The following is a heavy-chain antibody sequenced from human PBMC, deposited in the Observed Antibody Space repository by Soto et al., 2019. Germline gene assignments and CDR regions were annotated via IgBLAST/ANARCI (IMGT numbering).Heavy chain of an antibody. D-gene: IGHD3-10*01. CDR2: ISSTSSTI. CDR3: ATYYGSGSYFPDHYYYGMDV. V-gene: IGHV3-48*01. CDR1: GFTFSIYS. Sequence: GGALRLSCAASGFTFSIYSMNWVRPAPGKGLGGISYISSTSSTIYYADSVKGRFTISRDNAKNSLYLQMNSLRAEDTAVYYCATYYGSGSYFPDHYYYGMDVWGQGTTVTVSS. J-gene: IGHJ6*02.